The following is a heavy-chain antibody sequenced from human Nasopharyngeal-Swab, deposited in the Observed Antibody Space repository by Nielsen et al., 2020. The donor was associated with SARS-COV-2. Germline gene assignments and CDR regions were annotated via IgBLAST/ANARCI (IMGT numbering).Heavy chain of an antibody. D-gene: IGHD1-26*01. CDR3: ARRETIVGSFDY. J-gene: IGHJ4*02. CDR2: IYYSGST. Sequence: SETLSLTCTVSGGSISSSSYYWGWIRQSPGKGLEWIGYIYYSGSTDYNPSLKGRVTISVDTSKNQFSLKLNSVTAADTAVYYCARRETIVGSFDYWGQGTLVTVSS. CDR1: GGSISSSSYY. V-gene: IGHV4-61*05.